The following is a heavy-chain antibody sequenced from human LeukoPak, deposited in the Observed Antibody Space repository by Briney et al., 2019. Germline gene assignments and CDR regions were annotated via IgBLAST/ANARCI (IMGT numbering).Heavy chain of an antibody. CDR1: GYTFTSYG. CDR2: ISAYNGNT. J-gene: IGHJ5*02. D-gene: IGHD6-13*01. V-gene: IGHV1-18*01. CDR3: ARSHSSSSFHWFDP. Sequence: ASVKVSCKASGYTFTSYGISWVRQAPGQGLEWMGWISAYNGNTNYVQKLQGRVTMTTDTSTSTAYMELRSLRSDDTAVYYCARSHSSSSFHWFDPWGQGTLVTVSS.